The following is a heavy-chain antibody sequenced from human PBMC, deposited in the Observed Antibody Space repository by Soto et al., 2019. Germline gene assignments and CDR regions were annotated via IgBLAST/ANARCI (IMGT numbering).Heavy chain of an antibody. CDR3: ARHAFGMDV. Sequence: PGGSLKISCKGSGYSFTSYWISWVRQMPGKGLEWMGRIDPSDSYTNYSPSFQGHVTISADKSISTAYLQWSSLKASDNEMYYCARHAFGMDVWGQGTTVTVSS. CDR2: IDPSDSYT. J-gene: IGHJ6*02. CDR1: GYSFTSYW. V-gene: IGHV5-10-1*01.